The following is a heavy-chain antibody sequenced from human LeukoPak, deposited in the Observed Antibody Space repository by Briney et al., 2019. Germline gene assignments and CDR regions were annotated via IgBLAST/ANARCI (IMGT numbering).Heavy chain of an antibody. J-gene: IGHJ6*02. CDR3: ATDPSKTMRVVKLDYYYGMDV. CDR1: GYTLTELS. Sequence: ASVKVSCKVSGYTLTELSMHWVRQAPGKGLEWMGGFDPEDGETIYAQKFQGRVTMTEDTSTDTAYMELSSLRSEDTTVYYCATDPSKTMRVVKLDYYYGMDVWGQGTTVTVSS. D-gene: IGHD3-3*01. CDR2: FDPEDGET. V-gene: IGHV1-24*01.